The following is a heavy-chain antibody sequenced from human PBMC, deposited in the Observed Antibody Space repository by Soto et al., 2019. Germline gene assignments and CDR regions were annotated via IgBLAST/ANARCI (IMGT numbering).Heavy chain of an antibody. CDR2: ISGSGATT. Sequence: GGSLRLSCAASGFTFSSYAMTWVRQAPGKGLEWVSGISGSGATTSYADSVKGRFTVSRDNSKNTLYLQMNSLRVEDTAVYHCAKLRYFDWSAYNWFEYWGEGT. CDR1: GFTFSSYA. CDR3: AKLRYFDWSAYNWFEY. V-gene: IGHV3-23*01. J-gene: IGHJ5*01. D-gene: IGHD3-9*01.